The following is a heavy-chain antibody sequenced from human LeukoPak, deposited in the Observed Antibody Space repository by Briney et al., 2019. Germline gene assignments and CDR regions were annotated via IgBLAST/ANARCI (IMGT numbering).Heavy chain of an antibody. V-gene: IGHV3-23*01. CDR2: VIDNGDTT. J-gene: IGHJ6*03. Sequence: GGSLRLSCAASGFNFNRYAMSWVRQAPGKGLEWVSGVIDNGDTTYHANSVKGRFTISRDNSKNTLYLQMHSLRAEDTAVYYCAKLGGQEIYNYYVGVWGKGTTVAVSS. CDR3: AKLGGQEIYNYYVGV. D-gene: IGHD3-16*01. CDR1: GFNFNRYA.